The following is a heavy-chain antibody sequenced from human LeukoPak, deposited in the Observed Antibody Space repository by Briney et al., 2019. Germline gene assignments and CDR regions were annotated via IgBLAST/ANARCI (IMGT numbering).Heavy chain of an antibody. D-gene: IGHD3-3*01. CDR2: ISGSGGST. J-gene: IGHJ4*02. Sequence: PGGSLRLSCAASGFTFSSYAMSWVRQAPGKGLEWVSAISGSGGSTYYADSVKGRFTISRGNSKNTLYLQMNSLRAEDTAVYYCAKCWSGYSPLYDFWSGYSTFFDYWGQGTLVTVSS. CDR1: GFTFSSYA. CDR3: AKCWSGYSPLYDFWSGYSTFFDY. V-gene: IGHV3-23*01.